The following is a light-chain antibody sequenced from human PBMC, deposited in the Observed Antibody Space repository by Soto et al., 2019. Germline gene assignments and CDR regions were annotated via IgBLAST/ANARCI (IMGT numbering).Light chain of an antibody. CDR2: GAS. CDR1: RNINTY. J-gene: IGKJ4*01. CDR3: QQRSNWPLT. V-gene: IGKV1-39*01. Sequence: DIQMAQSPSSLSASVGDTITITCRASRNINTYLNWYQQKPGKAPKLLIFGASSLQSGVPSRFSGSGSRTDFTLTINSLQPEDFAVYYCQQRSNWPLTFGGGTKVQIK.